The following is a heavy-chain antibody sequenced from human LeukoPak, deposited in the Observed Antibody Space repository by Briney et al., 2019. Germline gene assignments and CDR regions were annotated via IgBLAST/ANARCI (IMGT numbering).Heavy chain of an antibody. J-gene: IGHJ4*02. V-gene: IGHV1-18*01. Sequence: ASVKVSCKASGYTFTSYGISWVRQAPGQGLEWMGWISAYNGNTNYAQKLQGRVTMTTDTSTSTAYMELRSLRSDDTAVYYCAREDYYDSSGESDYWGQGTLVTVSS. CDR1: GYTFTSYG. CDR3: AREDYYDSSGESDY. D-gene: IGHD3-22*01. CDR2: ISAYNGNT.